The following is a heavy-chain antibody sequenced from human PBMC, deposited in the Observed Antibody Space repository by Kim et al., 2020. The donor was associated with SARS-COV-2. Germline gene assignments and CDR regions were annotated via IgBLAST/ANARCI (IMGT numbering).Heavy chain of an antibody. CDR1: GFTFSSYA. Sequence: GGSLRLSCAASGFTFSSYAMTWVRQAPGKGLEWVSTVRGRGVSTNYADSVKGRFTISRDNSKNTLCLQMNSLRAEDTAVYYCARFSEIWDFDVWGQGTMVTVSS. V-gene: IGHV3-23*01. D-gene: IGHD1-26*01. J-gene: IGHJ3*01. CDR3: ARFSEIWDFDV. CDR2: VRGRGVST.